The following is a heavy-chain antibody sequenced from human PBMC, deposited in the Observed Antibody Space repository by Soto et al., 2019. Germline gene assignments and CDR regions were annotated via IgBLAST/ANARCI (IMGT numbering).Heavy chain of an antibody. CDR1: GSTFTIYY. Sequence: XSVKVCCTAFGSTFTIYYRNLVRQAPGQGLEWMGVINTGGGSPTYAQKFQDRVTMTRDTSTSTVYMELSSLSSEDTAVYYCARGGSHYDYYYYYGMDVWGQGTTVTVSS. CDR3: ARGGSHYDYYYYYGMDV. V-gene: IGHV1-46*01. CDR2: INTGGGSP. D-gene: IGHD3-22*01. J-gene: IGHJ6*02.